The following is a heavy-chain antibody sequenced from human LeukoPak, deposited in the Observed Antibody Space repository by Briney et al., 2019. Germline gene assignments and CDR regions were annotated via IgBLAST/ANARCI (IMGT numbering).Heavy chain of an antibody. J-gene: IGHJ6*03. V-gene: IGHV4-4*07. CDR3: ASSGYSSRGGYYYYYYMDV. CDR2: IYTSGST. D-gene: IGHD6-13*01. Sequence: TSETLPLTCTVSGGSISSYYWSWIRQPAGKGLEWIGRIYTSGSTNYNPSLKSRVTMSVDTSKNQFSLKLSSVTAADTAVYYCASSGYSSRGGYYYYYYMDVWGKGTTVTVSS. CDR1: GGSISSYY.